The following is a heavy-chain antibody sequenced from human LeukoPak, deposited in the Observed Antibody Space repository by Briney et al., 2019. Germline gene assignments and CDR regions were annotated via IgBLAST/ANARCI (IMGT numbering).Heavy chain of an antibody. J-gene: IGHJ4*02. D-gene: IGHD3-22*01. CDR2: MNPNSGNT. V-gene: IGHV1-8*01. Sequence: GASVKVSCKASGYTFTSYDINWVRRATGQGLEWMGWMNPNSGNTGYAQKFQGRVTMTRNTSISTAYMELSSLRSEDTAVYYCARAPYYYDSSGHYSFDYWGQGTLVTVSS. CDR1: GYTFTSYD. CDR3: ARAPYYYDSSGHYSFDY.